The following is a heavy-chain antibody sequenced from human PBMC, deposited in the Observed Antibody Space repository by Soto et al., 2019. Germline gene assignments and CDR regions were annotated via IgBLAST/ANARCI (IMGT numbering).Heavy chain of an antibody. V-gene: IGHV3-33*01. D-gene: IGHD3-3*01. CDR1: GFTFSSFG. J-gene: IGHJ6*02. CDR2: VWYDGSKK. Sequence: QVQVVESGGGVVQPGRSLRLSCAASGFTFSSFGMHWVRQAPGKGLEWVSLVWYDGSKKSYGDSVKGRFTISRDNSRITVYLQMNSLRAYETAVYYCARDASYYSLWSGYYPSRNGMDVWGQGTTVTVSS. CDR3: ARDASYYSLWSGYYPSRNGMDV.